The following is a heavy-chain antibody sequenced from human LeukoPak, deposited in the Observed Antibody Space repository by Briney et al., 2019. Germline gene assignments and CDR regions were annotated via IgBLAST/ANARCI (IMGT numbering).Heavy chain of an antibody. CDR3: ARTSIYYDSSGYRS. V-gene: IGHV4-4*07. CDR1: GDSISSDY. CDR2: IYTTGST. D-gene: IGHD3-22*01. J-gene: IGHJ5*02. Sequence: PETLSLTCSVSGDSISSDYWSWIRQLAGKGLEWIGRIYTTGSTNYNPSLKSRVTMSVDMSKNQFSLKLSSVTAADTAVYYCARTSIYYDSSGYRSWGQGTLVTVSS.